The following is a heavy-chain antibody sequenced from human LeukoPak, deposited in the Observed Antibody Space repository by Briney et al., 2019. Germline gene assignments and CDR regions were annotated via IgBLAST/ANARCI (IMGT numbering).Heavy chain of an antibody. D-gene: IGHD3-10*01. CDR2: ISGSGGST. Sequence: AGGSRRLSCAASGFTFSSYAMSWVRQAPGKGLEWVSAISGSGGSTYYADSVKGRFTISRDNSRNTLYLQMNSLRAEDTAVYYCALPWFGELLPDYWGQGTLVTVSS. V-gene: IGHV3-23*01. CDR1: GFTFSSYA. CDR3: ALPWFGELLPDY. J-gene: IGHJ4*02.